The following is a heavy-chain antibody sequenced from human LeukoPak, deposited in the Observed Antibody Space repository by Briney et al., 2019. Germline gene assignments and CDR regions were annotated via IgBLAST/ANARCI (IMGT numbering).Heavy chain of an antibody. D-gene: IGHD2-15*01. J-gene: IGHJ4*02. CDR2: IYYSGST. Sequence: KTSETLSLTCTVSGGSISSYYWSWIRQPPGKGLEWIGYIYYSGSTNYNPSLKSRVTISVDTSKNQFSLKLSSVTAADTAVYYCARHPRAYCSGGSCYSGDADFDYWGQGTLVTVSS. CDR1: GGSISSYY. CDR3: ARHPRAYCSGGSCYSGDADFDY. V-gene: IGHV4-59*08.